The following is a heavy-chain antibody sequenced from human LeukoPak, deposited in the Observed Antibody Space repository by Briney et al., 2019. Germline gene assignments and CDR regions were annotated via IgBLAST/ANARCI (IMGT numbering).Heavy chain of an antibody. D-gene: IGHD3-22*01. CDR2: IKQDGSEK. J-gene: IGHJ4*02. CDR1: GFTFSSYW. CDR3: ASYDYYDSSGYYSSGGTIDY. V-gene: IGHV3-7*01. Sequence: GGSLRLSCAASGFTFSSYWMSWVRQAPGKGLEWVANIKQDGSEKHYVDSVKGRFTISRDNAKNSLYLQMNSLRAEDTAVYYCASYDYYDSSGYYSSGGTIDYWGQGTLVTVSS.